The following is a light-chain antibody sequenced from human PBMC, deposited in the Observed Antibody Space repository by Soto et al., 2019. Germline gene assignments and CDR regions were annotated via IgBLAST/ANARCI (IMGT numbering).Light chain of an antibody. CDR1: QTISSW. CDR3: QQSYSTPRT. J-gene: IGKJ1*01. Sequence: DIQMTQSPSTLSGSVGDRVTITCRASQTISSWLAWYQQKPGKAPKLLIYKASTLKSGVPSRFSGSGSGTEFTLTISSLQPDDFATYYCQQSYSTPRTFGQGTKVDNK. V-gene: IGKV1-5*03. CDR2: KAS.